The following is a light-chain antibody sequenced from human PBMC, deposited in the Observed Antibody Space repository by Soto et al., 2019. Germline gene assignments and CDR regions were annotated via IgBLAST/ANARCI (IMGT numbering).Light chain of an antibody. CDR2: FNN. V-gene: IGLV1-47*02. CDR1: SSNIGSNY. Sequence: QSVLTQPPSASGTPGQRVTISCSGSSSNIGSNYVYWYQHLPGTAPKLLIYFNNQRPSGVPDRFSGSKSGTSASLAISGLRSEDEADYYCAAWDDSLSGHVVFGGGTKVTVL. J-gene: IGLJ2*01. CDR3: AAWDDSLSGHVV.